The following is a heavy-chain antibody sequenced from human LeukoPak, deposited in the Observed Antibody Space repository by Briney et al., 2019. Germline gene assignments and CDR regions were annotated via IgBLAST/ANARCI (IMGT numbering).Heavy chain of an antibody. CDR1: GGSISSYY. J-gene: IGHJ4*02. CDR2: IYYSGST. CDR3: ARGRELTFDY. V-gene: IGHV4-59*01. Sequence: PAETLSLTCTVSGGSISSYYWSWLRQPPGKGLEWIGYIYYSGSTNYNPSLKSRVTISVDTSKNQFSLKLSSVTAADTAVYYCARGRELTFDYWGQGTLVTVSS. D-gene: IGHD1-26*01.